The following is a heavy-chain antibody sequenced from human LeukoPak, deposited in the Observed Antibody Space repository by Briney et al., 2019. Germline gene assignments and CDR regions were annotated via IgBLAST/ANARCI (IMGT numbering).Heavy chain of an antibody. V-gene: IGHV5-51*01. J-gene: IGHJ4*02. D-gene: IGHD2-15*01. CDR1: GYSFTSYW. CDR2: IYPGDSDT. Sequence: GETLKISCKGSGYSFTSYWNGWVRQMPGKGLEWMGIIYPGDSDTRYSPSFQGQVTISADKSISTAYLQWSSLKASDTAMYYCARHWRYCSSDRCYPDCWGQGTLVTVSS. CDR3: ARHWRYCSSDRCYPDC.